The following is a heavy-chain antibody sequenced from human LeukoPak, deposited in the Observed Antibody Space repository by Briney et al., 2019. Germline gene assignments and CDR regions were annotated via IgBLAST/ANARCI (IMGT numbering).Heavy chain of an antibody. CDR1: GFTFSSYW. J-gene: IGHJ4*02. Sequence: GGSLRLSCAASGFTFSSYWMHWVRQAPGKGLVWVSRINSDGSSTSYADSVKGRFTISRDNAKNTLYLQMNSLRAEDTAVYYCAKGGNDYGDHNYWGQGTLVTVSS. CDR3: AKGGNDYGDHNY. CDR2: INSDGSST. D-gene: IGHD4-17*01. V-gene: IGHV3-74*01.